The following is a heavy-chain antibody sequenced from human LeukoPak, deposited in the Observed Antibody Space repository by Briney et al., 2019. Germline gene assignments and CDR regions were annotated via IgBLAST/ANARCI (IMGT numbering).Heavy chain of an antibody. J-gene: IGHJ4*02. Sequence: KASETLSLTCAVYGGSFSGYYWSWIRQPPGKGLEWIGYIYYSGSTNYNPSLKSRVTISVDTSKNQFSLKLSSVTAADTAVYYCARGSGSYAYYFDYWGQGTLVTVSS. V-gene: IGHV4-59*01. CDR2: IYYSGST. CDR1: GGSFSGYY. D-gene: IGHD1-26*01. CDR3: ARGSGSYAYYFDY.